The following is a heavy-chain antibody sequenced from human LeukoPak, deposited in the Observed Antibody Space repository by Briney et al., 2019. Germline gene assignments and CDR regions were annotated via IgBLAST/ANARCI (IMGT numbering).Heavy chain of an antibody. Sequence: GGSLRLSCAASGFTFSSYAMIWVRQAPGKGLEWVSAISGSGGSTYYADSVKGRFTISRDNSKNTLYLQMNSLRAEDTAVYYCAKDRSYSSGWYPRYYFDYWGQGTLVTVSS. CDR2: ISGSGGST. J-gene: IGHJ4*02. CDR3: AKDRSYSSGWYPRYYFDY. D-gene: IGHD6-19*01. V-gene: IGHV3-23*01. CDR1: GFTFSSYA.